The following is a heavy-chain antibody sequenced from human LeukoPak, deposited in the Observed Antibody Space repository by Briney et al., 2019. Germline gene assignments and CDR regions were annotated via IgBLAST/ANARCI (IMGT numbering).Heavy chain of an antibody. CDR1: GGSISSTSYY. CDR3: ARHRMYYYDSSGRGVADAFDI. D-gene: IGHD3-22*01. Sequence: PSETLSLTCTVSGGSISSTSYYWGWIRQPPGKGLEWIGSIYYSGSTYYNPSLKSRVTISVDTSKNQFSLKLSSVTAADTAVYYCARHRMYYYDSSGRGVADAFDIWGQGTMVTVSS. V-gene: IGHV4-39*01. J-gene: IGHJ3*02. CDR2: IYYSGST.